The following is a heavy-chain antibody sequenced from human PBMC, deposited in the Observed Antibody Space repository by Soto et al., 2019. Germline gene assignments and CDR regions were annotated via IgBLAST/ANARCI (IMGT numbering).Heavy chain of an antibody. D-gene: IGHD3-22*01. CDR1: GYTFTSYA. J-gene: IGHJ4*02. CDR2: INAGNGNT. CDR3: ARSSGYYLIDDF. V-gene: IGHV1-3*05. Sequence: QVQLVQSGAEEKKPGASVKVSCKASGYTFTSYAMHWVRQAPGQRLEWMGWINAGNGNTKYSQKFQGRVTITRDTSESTAYMELSSLRSEDTAVYYCARSSGYYLIDDFLGQGTLVTVSS.